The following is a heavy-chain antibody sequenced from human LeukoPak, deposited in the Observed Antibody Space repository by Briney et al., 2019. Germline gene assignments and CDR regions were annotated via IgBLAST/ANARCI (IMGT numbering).Heavy chain of an antibody. V-gene: IGHV3-7*01. CDR3: ARDAQRLRDY. D-gene: IGHD3-16*01. CDR1: GFTFSNYW. J-gene: IGHJ4*02. Sequence: GGSLRLSCAASGFTFSNYWMSWVRQAPGKGLEWVANIKQDGSETYYVDSVKGRFTISRDNAENSVYLQMNSLRAEDAAVYYCARDAQRLRDYWGQGTLVTVSS. CDR2: IKQDGSET.